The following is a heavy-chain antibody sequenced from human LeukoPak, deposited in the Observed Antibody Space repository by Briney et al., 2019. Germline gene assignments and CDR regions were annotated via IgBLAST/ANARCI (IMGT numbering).Heavy chain of an antibody. Sequence: GSLRLSCAASGFTFWEYWMSWMRQAPGKGVGWVANIKYDGDEEYYVDSVKGRFTISRDNAKNSLYLQLNSLRVEDTAVYYCKSGGAAPGSFDNWGQGTLVTVSP. V-gene: IGHV3-7*01. CDR2: IKYDGDEE. CDR3: KSGGAAPGSFDN. J-gene: IGHJ4*02. CDR1: GFTFWEYW. D-gene: IGHD6-13*01.